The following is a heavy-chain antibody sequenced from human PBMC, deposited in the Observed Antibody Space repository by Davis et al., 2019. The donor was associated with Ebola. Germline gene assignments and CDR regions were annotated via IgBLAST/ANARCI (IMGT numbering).Heavy chain of an antibody. J-gene: IGHJ6*02. Sequence: GESLKISCAASGFLVSNNYISWVRQAPGKGLEWVSVIYAGSSTYYTDSVKGRFTISRDYSKNTLFLQMNRLRAEDTAVYYCTRATLDHYYGMDVWGQGTTVTVSS. CDR2: IYAGSST. V-gene: IGHV3-66*01. CDR3: TRATLDHYYGMDV. CDR1: GFLVSNNY.